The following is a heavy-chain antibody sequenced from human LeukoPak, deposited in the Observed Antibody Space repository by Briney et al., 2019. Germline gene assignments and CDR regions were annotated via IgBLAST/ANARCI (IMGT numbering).Heavy chain of an antibody. J-gene: IGHJ4*02. CDR3: TAIRPDY. Sequence: GGSLRLSCAASGFTFSTDWMHWVRQAPGKGLVWVARIKSDVSSTDYAASVKGRFTISRDDAHNILYLQMNSLRVEDTAVYYCTAIRPDYWGQGTVVTVSS. CDR1: GFTFSTDW. V-gene: IGHV3-74*01. D-gene: IGHD2-21*02. CDR2: IKSDVSST.